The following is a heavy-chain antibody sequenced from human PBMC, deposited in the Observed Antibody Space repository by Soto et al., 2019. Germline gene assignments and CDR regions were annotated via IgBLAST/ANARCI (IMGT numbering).Heavy chain of an antibody. V-gene: IGHV1-18*01. CDR1: GYTFTSYG. CDR2: ISAYNGNT. Sequence: GASVKVSCKASGYTFTSYGISWVRQATGQGLEWMGWISAYNGNTNYARKLHGRVTITTDMSTSAAYMELSSLRSEDTAIYYCAARSGYYTSYYYMDVWGEGTTVTVSS. CDR3: AARSGYYTSYYYMDV. J-gene: IGHJ6*03. D-gene: IGHD3-3*01.